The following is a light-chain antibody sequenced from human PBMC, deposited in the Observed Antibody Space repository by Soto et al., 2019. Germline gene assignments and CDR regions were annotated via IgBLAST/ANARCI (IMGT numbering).Light chain of an antibody. Sequence: EIVMTQSPATLSVSPGDRATLPCRASQSVSSNLAWYEQKRGQAPRLLIYGASTRATGIRARFSGSGSGTEFTLTIRSLQSEDFAVYYCQHSWTFGQGTKVDIK. CDR1: QSVSSN. V-gene: IGKV3-15*01. J-gene: IGKJ1*01. CDR2: GAS. CDR3: QHSWT.